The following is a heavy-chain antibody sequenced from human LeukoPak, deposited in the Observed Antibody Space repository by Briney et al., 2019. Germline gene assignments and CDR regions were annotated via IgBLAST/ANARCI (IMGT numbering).Heavy chain of an antibody. Sequence: PGGSLRLSCVASGFTFRSFGMSWVRQSPGKGLEWVAGMTGTGVGTYYADSVKGRFTISRDNAKNSLYLQMNSLRAEDTAVYYCARERGDIVVVPAPARANWFDPWGQGTLVTVSS. CDR3: ARERGDIVVVPAPARANWFDP. V-gene: IGHV3-23*01. D-gene: IGHD2-2*01. J-gene: IGHJ5*02. CDR1: GFTFRSFG. CDR2: MTGTGVGT.